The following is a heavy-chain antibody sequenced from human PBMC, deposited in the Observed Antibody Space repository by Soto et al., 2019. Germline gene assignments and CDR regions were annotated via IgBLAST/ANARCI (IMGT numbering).Heavy chain of an antibody. J-gene: IGHJ4*02. D-gene: IGHD4-17*01. CDR3: ARRYGGSFDF. CDR1: GGSISSYY. Sequence: QVQLQESGPGLVKPSETLSLTCTVSGGSISSYYWSWIRQPPGKGLEWIGYIYYSGSTNYNPSLKGRFTISVDTSKNQFSLKLSSVTAADTAVYFCARRYGGSFDFWGQGTLVTVSS. CDR2: IYYSGST. V-gene: IGHV4-59*08.